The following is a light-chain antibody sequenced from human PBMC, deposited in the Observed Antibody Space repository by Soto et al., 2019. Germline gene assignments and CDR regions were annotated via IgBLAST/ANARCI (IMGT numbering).Light chain of an antibody. V-gene: IGLV2-11*01. CDR3: CSYGGSDTRV. J-gene: IGLJ2*01. CDR1: SSDVGGYNY. CDR2: DVS. Sequence: QSALTQPRSVSGSPGQSVTISCTGTSSDVGGYNYVSWYQQHPGKAPKLMIYDVSKRPSGVPDRFSGSKSGTTASLTISGLQAEDRDDYCCCSYGGSDTRVFRGGTKLTVL.